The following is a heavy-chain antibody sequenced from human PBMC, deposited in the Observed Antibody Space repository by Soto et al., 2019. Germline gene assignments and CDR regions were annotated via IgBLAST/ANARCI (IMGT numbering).Heavy chain of an antibody. J-gene: IGHJ6*02. CDR1: GFHFSSYS. Sequence: GGSLSLSSAASGFHFSSYSMNWVRQAPGKGLEWVAVISYDGSNKYYADSVKGRFTISRDNSKNTLYLQMNSLRAEDTAVYYCAKGYSSSWYLYYGMDVWGQGTTVTVSS. V-gene: IGHV3-30*18. CDR2: ISYDGSNK. CDR3: AKGYSSSWYLYYGMDV. D-gene: IGHD6-13*01.